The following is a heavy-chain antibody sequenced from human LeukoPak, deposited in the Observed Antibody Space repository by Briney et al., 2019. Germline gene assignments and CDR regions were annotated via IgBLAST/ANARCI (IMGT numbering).Heavy chain of an antibody. Sequence: PGGSLRLSCEASGFTFSNYCMTWVRQAPGIGLEWVANIDQDGSEKYYVDSVKGRFTISRDNARNSLYLQMNSLRAEDTAVYYCTRVVIAARVFDYWGQGTLVTVSS. D-gene: IGHD6-6*01. CDR3: TRVVIAARVFDY. V-gene: IGHV3-7*05. J-gene: IGHJ4*02. CDR1: GFTFSNYC. CDR2: IDQDGSEK.